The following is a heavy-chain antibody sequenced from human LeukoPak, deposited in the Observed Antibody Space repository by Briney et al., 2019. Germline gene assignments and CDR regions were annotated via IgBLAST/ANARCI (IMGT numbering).Heavy chain of an antibody. D-gene: IGHD4-17*01. CDR2: IYYSGST. CDR1: GGSISSGYYY. CDR3: ARFLRDYGDYEAGWFDP. Sequence: SETLSLTCTVSGGSISSGYYYWSWFRQPPGKALEWFVYIYYSGSTYYNPSLQSRVTISVDRSKNQFSLKLRSVTVADTCVYYCARFLRDYGDYEAGWFDPLGQGTLVTGSS. J-gene: IGHJ5*01. V-gene: IGHV4-30-2*01.